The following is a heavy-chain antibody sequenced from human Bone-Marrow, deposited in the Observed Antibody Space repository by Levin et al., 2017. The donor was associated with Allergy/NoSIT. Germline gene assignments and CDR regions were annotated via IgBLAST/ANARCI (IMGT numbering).Heavy chain of an antibody. CDR3: ARGVDHAKIRY. CDR1: DGSLSDTH. J-gene: IGHJ4*02. V-gene: IGHV4-34*01. Sequence: SETLSLTCTVSDGSLSDTHWNWIRQPPGKGLEWIGEISHDEGTNYNPSLRGRVTISLDRSQNQSSLRLSSVTAADTAVYYCARGVDHAKIRYWGQGTLVTVSS. D-gene: IGHD1-14*01. CDR2: ISHDEGT.